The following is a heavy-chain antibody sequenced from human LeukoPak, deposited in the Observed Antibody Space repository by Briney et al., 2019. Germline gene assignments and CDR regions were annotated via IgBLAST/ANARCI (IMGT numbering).Heavy chain of an antibody. D-gene: IGHD3-3*01. J-gene: IGHJ6*02. CDR2: INRSGGGT. CDR1: GLTFSNYA. CDR3: VRDWGYDLWNSYSYGMDV. Sequence: GGSLRLSCVASGLTFSNYAMTWVRQAPGKGLEWVSTINRSGGGTFYAASVKGRFSISRDNSKTTISLHMNSLRGEDTAIYYCVRDWGYDLWNSYSYGMDVWGQGTTVAVSS. V-gene: IGHV3-23*01.